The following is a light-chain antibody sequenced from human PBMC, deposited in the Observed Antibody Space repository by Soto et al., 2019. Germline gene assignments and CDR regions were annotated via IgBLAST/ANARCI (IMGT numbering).Light chain of an antibody. V-gene: IGKV1-39*01. CDR2: AAS. J-gene: IGKJ5*01. CDR1: QSISSY. Sequence: DIQMTQSPSSLSASVGDRVTITCRASQSISSYLNWYQQKPGKAPNLLIYAASSLQSGVPSRFSGSGSGTEFTLTISRLQPDDFATYFCHSRAFGQGTRLEIK. CDR3: HSRA.